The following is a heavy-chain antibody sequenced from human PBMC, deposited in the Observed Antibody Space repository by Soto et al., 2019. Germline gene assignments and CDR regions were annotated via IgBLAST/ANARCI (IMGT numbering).Heavy chain of an antibody. Sequence: ASVKVSCKASGYTFTGYYMHWVRQAPGQGLEWMGWINPNSGGTNYAQKFQGRVTMTRDTSISTAYMELSRLRSDDTAVYYCAIPPFDFWSGYYEAGSYYYGMDVWGKGTTVTVSS. CDR1: GYTFTGYY. D-gene: IGHD3-3*01. V-gene: IGHV1-2*02. CDR2: INPNSGGT. CDR3: AIPPFDFWSGYYEAGSYYYGMDV. J-gene: IGHJ6*04.